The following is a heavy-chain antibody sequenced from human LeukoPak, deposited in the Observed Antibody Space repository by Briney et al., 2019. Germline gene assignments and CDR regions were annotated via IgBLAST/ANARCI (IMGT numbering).Heavy chain of an antibody. Sequence: GASVKVSCKASGYTFTSYGISWVRQAPGQGLEWMGWISAYNGNTNYAQKLQGRVTMTRNTSISTAYMELSSLRSEDTAVYYCARGYSYGYFGYYYYYGMDVWGQGTTVTVSS. CDR1: GYTFTSYG. D-gene: IGHD5-18*01. CDR2: ISAYNGNT. V-gene: IGHV1-18*01. J-gene: IGHJ6*02. CDR3: ARGYSYGYFGYYYYYGMDV.